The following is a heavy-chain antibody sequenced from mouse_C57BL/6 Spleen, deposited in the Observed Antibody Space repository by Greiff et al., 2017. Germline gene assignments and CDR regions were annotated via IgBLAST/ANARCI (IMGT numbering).Heavy chain of an antibody. CDR2: ISSGGSYT. V-gene: IGHV5-6*01. CDR1: GFTFSSYG. J-gene: IGHJ3*01. Sequence: EVQVVESGGDLVKPGGSLKLSCAASGFTFSSYGMSWVRQTPDKRLEWVATISSGGSYTYYPDSVKGRFTISRDNAKNTLYLQMSSLKSEDTAMYYCARLPNYYGSSTFAYWGQGTLVTVSA. D-gene: IGHD1-1*01. CDR3: ARLPNYYGSSTFAY.